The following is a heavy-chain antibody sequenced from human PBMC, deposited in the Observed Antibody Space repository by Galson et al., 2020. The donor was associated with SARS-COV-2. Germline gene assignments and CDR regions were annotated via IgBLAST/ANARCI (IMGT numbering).Heavy chain of an antibody. CDR3: ARQLLYGGTRGGFFFFKQKTAYNVRESDWSSDVCSSDLALGCLVKDY. J-gene: IGHJ4*01. D-gene: IGHD1-26*01. CDR2: NYHSGTT. V-gene: IGHV4-38-2*01. Sequence: GCITQPPGKGLEWIGNNYHSGTTYYNPSLKSRVTISVDTSKNPFSLKLSSVTAPDTAVYYCARQLLYGGTRGGFFFFKQKTAYNVRESDWSSDVCSSDLALGCLVKDYW.